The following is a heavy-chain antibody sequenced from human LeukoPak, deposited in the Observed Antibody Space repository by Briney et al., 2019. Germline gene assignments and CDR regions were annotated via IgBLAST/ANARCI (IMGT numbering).Heavy chain of an antibody. D-gene: IGHD3-10*01. CDR1: GGSFSGYY. V-gene: IGHV4-34*01. CDR2: INHSGST. Sequence: SETLSLTCAVYGGSFSGYYWSWIRQPPGKGLEWIGEINHSGSTNYNPSLKSRVTISVDTSKNQFSLKLSSVTAADTALYYCAKHYMGSSYNHGLDCWGQGTLVTVSS. J-gene: IGHJ4*02. CDR3: AKHYMGSSYNHGLDC.